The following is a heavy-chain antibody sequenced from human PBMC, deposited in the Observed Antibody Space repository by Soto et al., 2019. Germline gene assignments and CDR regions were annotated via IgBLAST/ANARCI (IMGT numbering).Heavy chain of an antibody. CDR2: ISSSSSYI. V-gene: IGHV3-21*01. Sequence: PGGSLRLSCAASGFTFSSYSMNWVRQAPGKGLELVSSISSSSSYIYYADSVKGRFTISRDNAKNSLYLQMNSLRAEDTAVYYCARAGYCSSTSCYEAYYYMDVWGKGTTVTVSS. CDR3: ARAGYCSSTSCYEAYYYMDV. CDR1: GFTFSSYS. D-gene: IGHD2-2*01. J-gene: IGHJ6*03.